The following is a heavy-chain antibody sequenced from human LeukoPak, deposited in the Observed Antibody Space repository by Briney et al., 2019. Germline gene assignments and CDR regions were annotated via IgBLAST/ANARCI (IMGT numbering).Heavy chain of an antibody. Sequence: GASVKVSCKASGYTFTSYDINWVRQATGQGLAWMGWMNPTSGHTGYAQNFQGRVTMTRDTSISTAYMELNSLPSEDTAVYYCARSPAGVRKKHDFWGQGTLVIVSS. CDR2: MNPTSGHT. D-gene: IGHD3-10*01. V-gene: IGHV1-8*01. CDR3: ARSPAGVRKKHDF. CDR1: GYTFTSYD. J-gene: IGHJ4*02.